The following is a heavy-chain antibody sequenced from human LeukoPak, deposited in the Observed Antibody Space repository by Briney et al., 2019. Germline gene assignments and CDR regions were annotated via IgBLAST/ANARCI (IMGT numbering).Heavy chain of an antibody. J-gene: IGHJ4*02. Sequence: SETLSLTCTVSGGSVSSGSYCWNWIRQPPGKGLEWIGFIYYTGSTYYNPSLKSRVTISVDTSRKQFALKLSSVTAADTAVYYCARCSADYGDYWGQGTLVTVSS. V-gene: IGHV4-30-4*08. CDR3: ARCSADYGDY. CDR2: IYYTGST. CDR1: GGSVSSGSYC.